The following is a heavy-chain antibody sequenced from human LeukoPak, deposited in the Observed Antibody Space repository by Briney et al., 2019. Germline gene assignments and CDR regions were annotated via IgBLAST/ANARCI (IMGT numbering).Heavy chain of an antibody. V-gene: IGHV4-61*05. Sequence: SETLSLTCTVSGGSISSRSCCWGWIRQPPGKGLEWIGYIYYSGSTNYNPSLKSRVTISVDTSKNQFSLKLSSVTAADTAVYYCARLPIAVDAYYFDYWGQGTLVTVSS. CDR2: IYYSGST. D-gene: IGHD6-19*01. CDR1: GGSISSRSCC. J-gene: IGHJ4*02. CDR3: ARLPIAVDAYYFDY.